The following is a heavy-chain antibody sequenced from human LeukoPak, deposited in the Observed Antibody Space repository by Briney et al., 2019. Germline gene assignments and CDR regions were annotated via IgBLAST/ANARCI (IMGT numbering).Heavy chain of an antibody. Sequence: GGSLRLSCAATGFTFSSSAMTWVRQAPGKGLEWVSTFSSSDGSTYYADSVKGRFTISRDNSQNTLYLQMNSLRAEDTAVYYCAKTLGGNSLFFFDYWGRGTLVTVSS. CDR1: GFTFSSSA. CDR3: AKTLGGNSLFFFDY. J-gene: IGHJ4*02. D-gene: IGHD4-23*01. V-gene: IGHV3-23*01. CDR2: FSSSDGST.